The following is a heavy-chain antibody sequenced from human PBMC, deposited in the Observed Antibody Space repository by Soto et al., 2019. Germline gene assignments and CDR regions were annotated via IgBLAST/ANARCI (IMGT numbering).Heavy chain of an antibody. V-gene: IGHV1-8*01. Sequence: ASVKVSCKASGYTFTSYDINWVRQATGQGLEWMGWMNPNSGNTGYAQKFQGRVTMTRNTSISTAYMELSSLRSEDTAVYYCARGRCWSGYLVNYWGRPGDYPIYDYYGMDVWGQGTTVTVSS. CDR1: GYTFTSYD. J-gene: IGHJ6*02. D-gene: IGHD3-3*01. CDR2: MNPNSGNT. CDR3: ARGRCWSGYLVNYWGRPGDYPIYDYYGMDV.